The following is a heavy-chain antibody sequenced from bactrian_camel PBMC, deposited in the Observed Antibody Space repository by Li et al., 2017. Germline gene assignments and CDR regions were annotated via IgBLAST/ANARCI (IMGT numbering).Heavy chain of an antibody. J-gene: IGHJ4*01. Sequence: HVQLVESGGGSVQTGGSLRLACIAPGYQYIGNCIGWFRQAPGKEREAVARIFTGDGATYIADSVKGRFTISKDNAKNTLYLQVSSLKPEDTAMYYCAATLRRPAFGNRWVESEYNYWGHGTQVTVS. CDR2: IFTGDGAT. D-gene: IGHD3*01. CDR1: GYQYIGNC. V-gene: IGHV3S54*01. CDR3: AATLRRPAFGNRWVESEYNY.